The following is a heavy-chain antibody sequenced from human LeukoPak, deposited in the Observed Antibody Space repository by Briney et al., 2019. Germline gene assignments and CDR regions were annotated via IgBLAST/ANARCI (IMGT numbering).Heavy chain of an antibody. Sequence: QAGGSLRLSCVVSGFTVSSNYMSWVRQAPGKGLEWVALISNDGSNKYYADSVKGRFTISRDNSKNTLYLQMNSLRAEDTAAYYCAKERRGGSYGEPTLDFWGQGTLVTVSS. CDR2: ISNDGSNK. V-gene: IGHV3-30*18. D-gene: IGHD5-18*01. CDR3: AKERRGGSYGEPTLDF. CDR1: GFTVSSNY. J-gene: IGHJ4*02.